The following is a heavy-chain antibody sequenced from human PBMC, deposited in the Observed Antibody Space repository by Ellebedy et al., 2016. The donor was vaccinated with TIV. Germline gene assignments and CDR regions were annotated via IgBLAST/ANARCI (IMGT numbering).Heavy chain of an antibody. J-gene: IGHJ4*02. Sequence: GSLRLSXTVSGGSISSYYWSWIRQPPGKGLEWIGEINHSGSTNYNPSLKSRVTISVDTSKNQFSLKLSSVTAADTAVYYCARSDGGTFFDYWGQGTLFTVSS. CDR3: ARSDGGTFFDY. V-gene: IGHV4-34*01. CDR2: INHSGST. D-gene: IGHD4-23*01. CDR1: GGSISSYY.